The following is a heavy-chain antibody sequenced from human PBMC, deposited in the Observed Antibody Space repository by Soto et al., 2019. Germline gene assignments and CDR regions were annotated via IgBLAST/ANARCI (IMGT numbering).Heavy chain of an antibody. Sequence: ASVKVSCKASGYTFTSYGISWVRQAPGQGREWMGWISAYNGNTNYAQKLQGRVTMTTDTSTSTAYMELRSLRSDDTAVYYCAVYSSSWQEDYFDYWGQGTLVTVSS. CDR2: ISAYNGNT. J-gene: IGHJ4*02. D-gene: IGHD6-13*01. CDR3: AVYSSSWQEDYFDY. CDR1: GYTFTSYG. V-gene: IGHV1-18*01.